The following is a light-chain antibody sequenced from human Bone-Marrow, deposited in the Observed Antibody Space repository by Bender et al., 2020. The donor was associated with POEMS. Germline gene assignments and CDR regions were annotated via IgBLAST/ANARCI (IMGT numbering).Light chain of an antibody. J-gene: IGLJ3*02. CDR2: SSH. CDR1: SSNIGAHA. V-gene: IGLV1-44*01. Sequence: QSVLTQPPSASGTPGQRVTISCSGGSSNIGAHAVNWYQHLPGTAPPLLIYSSHRRPSEVPDRFSGSRSGTSASLAISGIQSEDEADYYCAVWDDSLNGWVFGGGTKLTVL. CDR3: AVWDDSLNGWV.